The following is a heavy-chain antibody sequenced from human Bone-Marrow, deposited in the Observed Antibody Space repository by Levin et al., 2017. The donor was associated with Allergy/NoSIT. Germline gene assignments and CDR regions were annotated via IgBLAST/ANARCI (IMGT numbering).Heavy chain of an antibody. Sequence: LGESLKISCAASGFTFSSYAMSWVRQAPGKGLEWVSGISGSGGSTYYADSVKGRFTISRDNSKNTLYLQMNSLRAEDTAVYYCAKDLERNHIVATIIDYWGQGTLVTVSS. V-gene: IGHV3-23*01. CDR1: GFTFSSYA. CDR3: AKDLERNHIVATIIDY. J-gene: IGHJ4*02. D-gene: IGHD5-12*01. CDR2: ISGSGGST.